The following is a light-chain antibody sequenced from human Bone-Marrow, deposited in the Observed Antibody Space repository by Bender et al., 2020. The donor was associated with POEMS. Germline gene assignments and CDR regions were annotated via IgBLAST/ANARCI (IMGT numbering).Light chain of an antibody. J-gene: IGLJ3*02. CDR1: SSNIGNHG. Sequence: QSVVTQPPSLSEAPRQRVTISCSGSSSNIGNHGVNWYQQLPGEAPKLLIYYDDLLTPGVSDRFSASKSGTSASLAISELQSEDEALYSCSACDDSLSGWVFGGGTKLAVL. CDR3: SACDDSLSGWV. CDR2: YDD. V-gene: IGLV1-36*01.